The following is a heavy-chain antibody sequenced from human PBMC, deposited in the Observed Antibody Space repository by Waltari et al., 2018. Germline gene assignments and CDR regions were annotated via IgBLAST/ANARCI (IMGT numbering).Heavy chain of an antibody. CDR3: ARAATVVGETGYYYAMDV. D-gene: IGHD3-3*01. V-gene: IGHV4-30-2*01. CDR1: GGPIGTGGYP. J-gene: IGHJ6*02. CDR2: IFHGGST. Sequence: QLQLQESGSGLVQPSQTLSLTCPVSGGPIGTGGYPWSWFRQPPGKALAWIGYIFHGGSTYYIPSLKSRVTMSLDRSKNHFSLTLTSVTAADTAVYYCARAATVVGETGYYYAMDVWGRGTTVTVSS.